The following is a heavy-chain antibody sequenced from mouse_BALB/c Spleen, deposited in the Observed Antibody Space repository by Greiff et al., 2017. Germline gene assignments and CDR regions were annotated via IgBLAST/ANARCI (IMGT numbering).Heavy chain of an antibody. D-gene: IGHD2-3*01. J-gene: IGHJ1*01. V-gene: IGHV5-17*02. Sequence: VQLKESGGGLVQPGGSRKLSCAASGFTFSSFGMHWVRQAPEKGLEWVAYISSGSSTIYYADTVKGRFTISRDNPKNTLFLQMTSLRSEDTAMYYCARGIYDGYYWYFDVWGAGTTVTVSS. CDR3: ARGIYDGYYWYFDV. CDR1: GFTFSSFG. CDR2: ISSGSSTI.